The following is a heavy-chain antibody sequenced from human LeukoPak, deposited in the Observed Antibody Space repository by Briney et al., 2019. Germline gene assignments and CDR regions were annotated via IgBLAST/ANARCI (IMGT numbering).Heavy chain of an antibody. CDR1: GFTFSSYG. Sequence: GGSLRLSCAASGFTFSSYGMHWVRQASGEGLEWVGRIRSKANSYATASAASVKGRFTISRDDSKNTAYLQMNSLKTEDTAVYYCTTSGLKLNSGDAFDIWGQGTMVTVSS. V-gene: IGHV3-73*01. J-gene: IGHJ3*02. D-gene: IGHD4-23*01. CDR3: TTSGLKLNSGDAFDI. CDR2: IRSKANSYAT.